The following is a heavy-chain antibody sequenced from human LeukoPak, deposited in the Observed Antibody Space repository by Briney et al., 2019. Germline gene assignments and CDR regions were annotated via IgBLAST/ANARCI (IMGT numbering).Heavy chain of an antibody. Sequence: PSETLSLTCTVSGGSISSYYWSWIRQPPGKGLEWIGYIYYSGSTNYNPSLESRVTISVDTSKNQFSLKLSSVTAADTAVYYCARQSSGWYDWFDPWGQGTLVTVSS. CDR1: GGSISSYY. J-gene: IGHJ5*02. V-gene: IGHV4-59*01. CDR3: ARQSSGWYDWFDP. CDR2: IYYSGST. D-gene: IGHD6-19*01.